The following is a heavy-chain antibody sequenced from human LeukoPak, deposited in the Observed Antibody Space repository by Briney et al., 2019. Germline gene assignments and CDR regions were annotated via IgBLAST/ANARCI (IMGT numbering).Heavy chain of an antibody. V-gene: IGHV3-64D*06. Sequence: QTGGSLRLSCSASGFTFSRYAMHWVRQAPGKGLEYVSAISSNGGSTYYADSVKGRFTISRDNSKNTLYLQMSSLRPEDTAVYYCVKALTDDAFDIWGQGTMVTVSS. J-gene: IGHJ3*02. CDR2: ISSNGGST. CDR3: VKALTDDAFDI. CDR1: GFTFSRYA.